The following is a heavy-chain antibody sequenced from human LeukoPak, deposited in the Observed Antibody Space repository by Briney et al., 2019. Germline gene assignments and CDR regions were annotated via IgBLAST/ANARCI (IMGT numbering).Heavy chain of an antibody. CDR2: IYYSGST. J-gene: IGHJ3*02. V-gene: IGHV4-59*12. CDR3: ALDPTYCGGDCYRGAFDI. D-gene: IGHD2-21*02. CDR1: DGSISSYY. Sequence: SETLSLTCTVSDGSISSYYWSWIRQPPGKGLEWIGYIYYSGSTNYNPSLKSRVTISVDTSKNQFSLKLSSVTAADTAVYYCALDPTYCGGDCYRGAFDIWGQGTMVTVSS.